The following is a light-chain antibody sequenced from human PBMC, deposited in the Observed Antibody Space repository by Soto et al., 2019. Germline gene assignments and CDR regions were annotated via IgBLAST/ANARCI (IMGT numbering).Light chain of an antibody. Sequence: EIVLTQSPGTLSLSPGERATLSCRASQSVSSSYLAWYQQKPGQAPRLLIYDASSRATGIPDRFSGSGSGTDFTLTISRVEPEAFSVYYCPQYGSSLTFGQGTKVEIK. V-gene: IGKV3-20*01. J-gene: IGKJ1*01. CDR3: PQYGSSLT. CDR2: DAS. CDR1: QSVSSSY.